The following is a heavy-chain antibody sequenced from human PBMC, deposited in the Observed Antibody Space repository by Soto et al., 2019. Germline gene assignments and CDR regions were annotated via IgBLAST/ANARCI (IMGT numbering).Heavy chain of an antibody. V-gene: IGHV4-59*08. CDR3: ATLLGTVLDY. D-gene: IGHD7-27*01. Sequence: SETLSLTCTVSGGSISSYYWSWIRQPPGKGLEWIGYIYYSGSTNYNPSLKSRVTISVDTSKNQFSLKLSSVTAADTAVYYCATLLGTVLDYWGQGTLVTVSS. CDR2: IYYSGST. J-gene: IGHJ4*02. CDR1: GGSISSYY.